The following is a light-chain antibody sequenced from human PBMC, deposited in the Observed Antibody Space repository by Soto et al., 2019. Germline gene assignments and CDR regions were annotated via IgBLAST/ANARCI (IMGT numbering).Light chain of an antibody. CDR1: TGAVTNGHY. CDR3: LPSDNAPYG. J-gene: IGLJ1*01. CDR2: YTT. Sequence: QAVVSPEPSLTVSPGGTATLTCGSSTGAVTNGHYPDWFQQKPGQDLMTLIYYTTNSHSWKPARFTGALLGGKAALTLSGAQPEDAAEYSCLPSDNAPYGFGTGTKVTVL. V-gene: IGLV7-46*01.